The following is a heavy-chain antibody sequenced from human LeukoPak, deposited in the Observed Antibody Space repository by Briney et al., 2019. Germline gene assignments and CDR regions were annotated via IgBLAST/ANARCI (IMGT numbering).Heavy chain of an antibody. CDR1: GFMFDNYG. CDR3: ARDRYSSGWSTAYYYYYGMDV. V-gene: IGHV3-30*03. D-gene: IGHD6-19*01. CDR2: LSFDGKAK. J-gene: IGHJ6*02. Sequence: GGSLRLSCAASGFMFDNYGMHWVRQAPGKGLEWVAALSFDGKAKHYADSVKGRFTISRDNSKNTLYLQMNSLRAEDTAVYYCARDRYSSGWSTAYYYYYGMDVWGQGTTVTVSS.